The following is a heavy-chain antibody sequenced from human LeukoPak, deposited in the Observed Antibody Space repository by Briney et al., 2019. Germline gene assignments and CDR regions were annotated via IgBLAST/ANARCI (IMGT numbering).Heavy chain of an antibody. CDR1: GGSFSGYY. CDR2: INHSGST. CDR3: ARLSPDYGDCYDY. V-gene: IGHV4-34*01. Sequence: SETLSLTCAVYGGSFSGYYWSWIRQPPGKGLEWIGEINHSGSTNYNLSLKSRVTISVDTSKNQFSLKLSSVTAADTAVYYCARLSPDYGDCYDYWGQGTLVTVSS. D-gene: IGHD4-17*01. J-gene: IGHJ4*02.